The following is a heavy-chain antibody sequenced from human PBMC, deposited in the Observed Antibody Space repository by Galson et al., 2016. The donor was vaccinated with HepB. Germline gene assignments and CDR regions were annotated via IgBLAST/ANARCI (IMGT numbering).Heavy chain of an antibody. Sequence: SLRLSCAASGFTFSHYFVSWIRQAPGKGLEWVSYIRGSADSRRYADSVKGRFAISRANSKNSLYLQMNNLRAEDTAVYYCARMVPLYSGGWYVRGDGWFDPWGQGTLVTVSS. CDR1: GFTFSHYF. V-gene: IGHV3-11*01. CDR3: ARMVPLYSGGWYVRGDGWFDP. CDR2: IRGSADSR. J-gene: IGHJ5*02. D-gene: IGHD6-19*01.